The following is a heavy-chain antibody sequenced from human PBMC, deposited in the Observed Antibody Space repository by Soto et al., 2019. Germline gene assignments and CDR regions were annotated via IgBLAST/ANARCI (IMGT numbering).Heavy chain of an antibody. J-gene: IGHJ6*02. D-gene: IGHD4-17*01. V-gene: IGHV3-21*01. CDR1: GFTFGSYS. CDR3: ARMGSVTTFSWSDYYYGMDV. Sequence: EVQLVESGGGLVKPGGSLRLSCAASGFTFGSYSMNWVRQAPGKGLEWVSSISSSTSYIYYADSVKGRFTISRDNAKNSLYRQMNSLRAEDTAVYYCARMGSVTTFSWSDYYYGMDVWGQGTTVTVSS. CDR2: ISSSTSYI.